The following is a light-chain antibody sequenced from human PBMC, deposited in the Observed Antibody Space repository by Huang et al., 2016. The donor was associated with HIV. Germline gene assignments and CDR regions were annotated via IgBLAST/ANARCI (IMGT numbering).Light chain of an antibody. CDR1: QNVSDSN. Sequence: EIVLTQSPGTLALSPGERATLSCRANQNVSDSNFAWYQQKPGQAPRLLSFGASRRATGIPDRFSGGGSGTDFTLTINRLEPEDFAVYYCQRYGSSYTFGQGTKLEIK. CDR2: GAS. CDR3: QRYGSSYT. J-gene: IGKJ2*01. V-gene: IGKV3-20*01.